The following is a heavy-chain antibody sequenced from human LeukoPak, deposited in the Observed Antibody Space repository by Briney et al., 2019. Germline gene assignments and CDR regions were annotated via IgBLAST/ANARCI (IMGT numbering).Heavy chain of an antibody. V-gene: IGHV3-30*01. CDR2: ISYDGSNK. J-gene: IGHJ4*02. CDR3: ARDRASSTSCPDY. CDR1: GFTFSSYA. Sequence: PGGSLRLSCAASGFTFSSYAMHWVRQAPGKGLEWVAVISYDGSNKYYADSVKGRFTISRDNSKNTLYLQMNSLRAEETAVYYCARDRASSTSCPDYWGQGTLVTVSS. D-gene: IGHD2-2*01.